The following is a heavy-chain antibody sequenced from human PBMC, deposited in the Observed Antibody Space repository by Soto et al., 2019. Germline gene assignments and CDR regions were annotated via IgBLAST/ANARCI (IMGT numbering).Heavy chain of an antibody. V-gene: IGHV4-31*03. CDR3: EREPTNYYDYSGFIY. J-gene: IGHJ4*02. Sequence: SETLSLTCTVSCGSITSGAYYWPWIRQHPGKGLEWIGYISYSGSTFYNPSLKSRVTISVDTSKNQFSLKLSSVTAADTAVYYCEREPTNYYDYSGFIYWGLGILVTVS. CDR1: CGSITSGAYY. CDR2: ISYSGST. D-gene: IGHD3-22*01.